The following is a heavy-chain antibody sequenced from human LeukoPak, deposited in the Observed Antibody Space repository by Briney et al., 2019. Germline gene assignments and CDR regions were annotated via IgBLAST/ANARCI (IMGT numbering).Heavy chain of an antibody. CDR2: IYYSGTS. Sequence: NPSETLSLTCSVSGGSIISSTYYWGWIRQPPGKVLEWIGTIYYSGTSHYNPSPKGRVTISVDTSKNHFSLNLISVTAADTAVYYCARQRGQAALDYWGQGTLVTVSS. V-gene: IGHV4-39*01. CDR1: GGSIISSTYY. CDR3: ARQRGQAALDY. D-gene: IGHD6-6*01. J-gene: IGHJ4*02.